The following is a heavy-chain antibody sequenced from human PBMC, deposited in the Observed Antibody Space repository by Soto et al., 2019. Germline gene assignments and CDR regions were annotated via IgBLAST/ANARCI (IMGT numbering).Heavy chain of an antibody. CDR3: ARSFNYYDSSGYLSRWFDP. D-gene: IGHD3-22*01. CDR1: GYSFTSYW. Sequence: PGESLKISCKGSGYSFTSYWISWVRQMPGKGLEWMGRIDPSDSYTNYSPSFQGHVTISADKSISTAYLQWSSLKASDTAMYYCARSFNYYDSSGYLSRWFDPWGQGTLVTVSS. V-gene: IGHV5-10-1*01. J-gene: IGHJ5*02. CDR2: IDPSDSYT.